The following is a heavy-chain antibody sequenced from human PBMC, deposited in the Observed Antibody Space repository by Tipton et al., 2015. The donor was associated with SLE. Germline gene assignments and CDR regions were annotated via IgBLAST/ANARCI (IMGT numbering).Heavy chain of an antibody. CDR1: GGSFSGYY. CDR3: ARGVRYSSGQSAFDI. J-gene: IGHJ3*02. D-gene: IGHD6-25*01. V-gene: IGHV4-34*01. CDR2: INHSGST. Sequence: GSLRLSCAVYGGSFSGYYWSWIRQPPGKGLEWIGEINHSGSTNYNPSLKSRVTISINTSKNQFSLNLSSVTAADTAVYFCARGVRYSSGQSAFDIWGQGTMVSVSS.